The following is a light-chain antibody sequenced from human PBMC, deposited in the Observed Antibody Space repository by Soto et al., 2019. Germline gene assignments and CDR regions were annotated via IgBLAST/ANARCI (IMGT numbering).Light chain of an antibody. Sequence: QSVLTQPPSVSAAPGQKVTVSCSGSRSNIGNNYVSWYQHLPGTAPKLLIYDNDKRPSGISDRFSASKSGTSATLDITGLQTGDEADYYCEAWDSNLSGGVFGGGTKLTVL. CDR1: RSNIGNNY. CDR2: DND. J-gene: IGLJ3*02. V-gene: IGLV1-51*01. CDR3: EAWDSNLSGGV.